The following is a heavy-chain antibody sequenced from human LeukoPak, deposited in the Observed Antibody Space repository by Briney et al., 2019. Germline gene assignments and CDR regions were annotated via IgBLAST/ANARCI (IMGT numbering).Heavy chain of an antibody. D-gene: IGHD6-13*01. V-gene: IGHV1-8*01. CDR2: MNPNSGNT. Sequence: GASVKVSCKASGYTFTSYDINWVRQATGQGLEWMGWMNPNSGNTGYAQKFQGRVTMTRNTSISTAYMELSSLRSEDTAVYYCASGYSSSWYKGWFDPWGQGTLVTVSS. J-gene: IGHJ5*02. CDR3: ASGYSSSWYKGWFDP. CDR1: GYTFTSYD.